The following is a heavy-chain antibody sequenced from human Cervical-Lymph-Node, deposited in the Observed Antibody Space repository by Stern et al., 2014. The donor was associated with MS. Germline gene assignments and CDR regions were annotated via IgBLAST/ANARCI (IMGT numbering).Heavy chain of an antibody. CDR3: VRDQSWSYDY. CDR2: IRNKARGYNT. CDR1: GFSFSDYF. D-gene: IGHD1-26*01. J-gene: IGHJ4*02. V-gene: IGHV3-72*01. Sequence: VQLVESGGGLVQPGGSLRLSCAASGFSFSDYFIDWVRQAPGKRLEWVGRIRNKARGYNTDYAASVKGRFTISRDDSKISVYLQMNSLRTEDTAVYYCVRDQSWSYDYWGQGTLVSVSS.